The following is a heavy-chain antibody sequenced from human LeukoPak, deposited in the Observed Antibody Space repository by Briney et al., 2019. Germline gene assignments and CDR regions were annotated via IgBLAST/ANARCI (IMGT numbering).Heavy chain of an antibody. CDR2: ISSSSSYI. Sequence: RGSLRLSCAASGFTFSSYSMNWVRQAPGKGLEWVSSISSSSSYIYYADSVKGRFTISRDNAKNSLYLQMNSLRAEDTAVYYCARSIAVAGTVTHDYWGQGTLVTVSS. J-gene: IGHJ4*02. CDR1: GFTFSSYS. D-gene: IGHD6-19*01. CDR3: ARSIAVAGTVTHDY. V-gene: IGHV3-21*01.